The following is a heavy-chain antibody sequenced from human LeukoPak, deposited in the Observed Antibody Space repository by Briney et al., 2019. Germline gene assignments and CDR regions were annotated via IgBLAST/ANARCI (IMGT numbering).Heavy chain of an antibody. CDR1: GFIFSNDA. CDR2: IWSDGSNK. D-gene: IGHD1-1*01. Sequence: GGSLRLSCAASGFIFSNDAVHWVRQAPGKGLEWVAFIWSDGSNKYYADSVKGRFTISRDNSEDTLYLQMNSLRVEDTAVYYCARDPAGSGFAFDSWGQGALVTVSP. J-gene: IGHJ4*02. CDR3: ARDPAGSGFAFDS. V-gene: IGHV3-33*01.